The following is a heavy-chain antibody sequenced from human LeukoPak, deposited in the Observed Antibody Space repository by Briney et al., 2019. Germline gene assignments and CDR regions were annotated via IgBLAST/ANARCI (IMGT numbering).Heavy chain of an antibody. CDR3: AKFQGFYYDTRDAFDI. J-gene: IGHJ3*02. D-gene: IGHD3-22*01. CDR1: GFTFSSYS. Sequence: GGSLRLSCAASGFTFSSYSMNWVRQAPGKGLEWVSSISSSSSYIYYADSVKGRFTISRDNSKNTLYLQMNSLRAEDTAVYYCAKFQGFYYDTRDAFDIWGQGTVVTVSS. V-gene: IGHV3-21*01. CDR2: ISSSSSYI.